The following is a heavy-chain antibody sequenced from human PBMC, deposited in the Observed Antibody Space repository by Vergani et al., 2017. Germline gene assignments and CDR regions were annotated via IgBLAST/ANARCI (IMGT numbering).Heavy chain of an antibody. CDR2: IIPIFGTA. Sequence: QVQLVQSGAEVKKPGSSVKVSCKASGGTFSSYAISWVRQAPGQGLEWMGGIIPIFGTANYAQKFQGRVTITADESTSTAYMELSRLRSEDTAVYYCATAITYCDTVTGYYAADGMDGWGEATTITVSS. CDR1: GGTFSSYA. J-gene: IGHJ6*04. CDR3: ATAITYCDTVTGYYAADGMDG. V-gene: IGHV1-69*12. D-gene: IGHD3-9*01.